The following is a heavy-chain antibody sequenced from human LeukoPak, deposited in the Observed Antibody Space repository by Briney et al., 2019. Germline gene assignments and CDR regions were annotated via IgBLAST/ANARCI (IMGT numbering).Heavy chain of an antibody. CDR3: AKDDASGSYSHY. CDR2: ISSSGSTI. D-gene: IGHD1-26*01. V-gene: IGHV3-48*03. CDR1: GFTFSSYE. J-gene: IGHJ4*02. Sequence: TGGSLRLSCAASGFTFSSYEMNWVRQAPGKGLEWVSYISSSGSTIYYVDSVKGRFTISRDNAKNSLYLQMNSLRAEDTAVYYCAKDDASGSYSHYWGQGTLVSVSS.